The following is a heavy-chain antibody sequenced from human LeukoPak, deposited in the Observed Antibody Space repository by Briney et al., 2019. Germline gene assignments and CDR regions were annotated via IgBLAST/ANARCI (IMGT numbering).Heavy chain of an antibody. CDR2: ISSSGSTV. V-gene: IGHV3-48*03. Sequence: TGGSLRLSCAASGFTFSSYEMNWVRQAPGKGLEWVSYISSSGSTVYYADSVKGRFTISRDNAKNSLYLQMNSLKTEDTAVYYCTTVSWDYGSGSYPFDYWGQGTLVTVSS. CDR3: TTVSWDYGSGSYPFDY. J-gene: IGHJ4*02. CDR1: GFTFSSYE. D-gene: IGHD3-10*01.